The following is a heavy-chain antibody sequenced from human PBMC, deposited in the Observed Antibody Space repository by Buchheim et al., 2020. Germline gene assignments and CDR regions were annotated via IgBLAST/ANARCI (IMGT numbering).Heavy chain of an antibody. J-gene: IGHJ4*02. CDR1: GFTFSSYG. D-gene: IGHD3-3*01. CDR2: ISYDGSNK. Sequence: QVQLVESGGGVVQPGRSLRLSCAASGFTFSSYGMHWVRQAPGKGLEWVAVISYDGSNKYYADSVKGRFTISRDNSKNTLYLQMNRLRAEDTAVYYCAKARFVLRFLEWLLDWGQGTL. CDR3: AKARFVLRFLEWLLD. V-gene: IGHV3-30*18.